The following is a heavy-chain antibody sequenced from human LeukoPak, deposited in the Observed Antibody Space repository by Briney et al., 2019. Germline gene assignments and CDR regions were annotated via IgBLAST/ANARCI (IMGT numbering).Heavy chain of an antibody. Sequence: ASVKVSCKASGYTFNRHGISWVRQAPGQGPEWMGWISCYNGDTHYAQNYQGRLTMTTDTSTSTAYMELRSLRSDDTAVYYCARDPSNTSGHNAWFDYWGLGTLVTVSS. CDR1: GYTFNRHG. D-gene: IGHD2-15*01. J-gene: IGHJ5*01. CDR3: ARDPSNTSGHNAWFDY. CDR2: ISCYNGDT. V-gene: IGHV1-18*01.